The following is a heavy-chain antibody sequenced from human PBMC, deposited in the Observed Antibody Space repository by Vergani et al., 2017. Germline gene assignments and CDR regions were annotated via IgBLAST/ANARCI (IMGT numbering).Heavy chain of an antibody. CDR3: AKERHWVAADGYYFDY. V-gene: IGHV3-30*02. Sequence: VQLLESGGGLVQPGGSLRLSCAASGFTFSSCGMHWVRQAPGKGLEWVAFIRYDGSNKYYADSVKGRFTISRDNSKNTLYLQMNSLRAEDTAVYYCAKERHWVAADGYYFDYWGQGTLITVSS. D-gene: IGHD6-13*01. J-gene: IGHJ4*02. CDR1: GFTFSSCG. CDR2: IRYDGSNK.